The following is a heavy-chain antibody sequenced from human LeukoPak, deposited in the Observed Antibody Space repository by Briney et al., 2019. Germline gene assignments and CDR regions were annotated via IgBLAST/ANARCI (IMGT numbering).Heavy chain of an antibody. J-gene: IGHJ4*02. V-gene: IGHV4-30-2*01. CDR1: GGSISSGGYY. Sequence: SETLSLTCTVSGGSISSGGYYWRWIRQPPGKGLEWIGYIYHSGSTYYNPSLKSRVTISVDRSKNQFSLKLSSVTAADTAVYYCARERGYSGYEFWGQGTLVTVSS. D-gene: IGHD5-12*01. CDR3: ARERGYSGYEF. CDR2: IYHSGST.